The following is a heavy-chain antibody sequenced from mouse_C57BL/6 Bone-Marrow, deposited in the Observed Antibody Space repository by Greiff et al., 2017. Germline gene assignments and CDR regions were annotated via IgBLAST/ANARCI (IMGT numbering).Heavy chain of an antibody. J-gene: IGHJ3*01. Sequence: QVQLQQPGAELVKPGASVQMSCKASGYTFTSYWLTWVKQRPGQGLEWIGDIYPGSGSTNYNEKFKSKATLTVDTSSSTAYMQLSSLTSEDSAVYYCASPLFAYGGQGTLVTVSA. CDR3: ASPLFAY. V-gene: IGHV1-55*01. CDR1: GYTFTSYW. CDR2: IYPGSGST.